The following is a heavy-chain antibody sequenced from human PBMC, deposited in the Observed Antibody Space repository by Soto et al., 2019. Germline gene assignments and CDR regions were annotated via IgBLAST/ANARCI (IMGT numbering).Heavy chain of an antibody. CDR1: GFTFSSYS. CDR2: ISSSSSTI. CDR3: ARDSGYSYGPLDY. Sequence: VGSLRLSCAASGFTFSSYSMNWVRQAPGKGLEWVSYISSSSSTIYYADSVKGRFTISRDNAKNSLYLQMNSLRAEDTAVYYCARDSGYSYGPLDYWGQGTLVTVSS. J-gene: IGHJ4*02. V-gene: IGHV3-48*01. D-gene: IGHD5-18*01.